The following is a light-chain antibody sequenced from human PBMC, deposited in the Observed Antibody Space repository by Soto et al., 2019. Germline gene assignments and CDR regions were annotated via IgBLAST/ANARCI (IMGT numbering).Light chain of an antibody. J-gene: IGLJ3*02. Sequence: QSALTQPASVSGSPGQSITISCSGTSSDIGSYNHVAWYQQFPGKSPKLMIYAVSDRPPGVSDRFSGSKSATSASLAISDLRSEDEADYYCATWDDTLAGPSWVFGGGTKVTVL. CDR3: ATWDDTLAGPSWV. CDR2: AVS. CDR1: SSDIGSYNH. V-gene: IGLV2-14*03.